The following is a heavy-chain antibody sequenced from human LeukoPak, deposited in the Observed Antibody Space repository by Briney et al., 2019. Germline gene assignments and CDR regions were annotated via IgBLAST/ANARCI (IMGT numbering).Heavy chain of an antibody. J-gene: IGHJ3*02. CDR3: ARDRGDYALDI. D-gene: IGHD3-10*01. Sequence: ASVKVSCTASVYTFTGYYIHWVRQAPGPGLEWMGWINPNSGGTNYAQKFQGRVTMTRATSISTVYMELSRLRSDDTAVYYCARDRGDYALDIWGQGTMVTVSS. CDR1: VYTFTGYY. V-gene: IGHV1-2*02. CDR2: INPNSGGT.